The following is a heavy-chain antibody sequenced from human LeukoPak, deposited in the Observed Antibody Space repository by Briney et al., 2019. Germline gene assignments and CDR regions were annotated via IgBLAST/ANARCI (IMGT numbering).Heavy chain of an antibody. CDR3: ARHRGRFGESSGPSDY. J-gene: IGHJ4*02. CDR2: INHSGST. D-gene: IGHD3-10*01. V-gene: IGHV4-34*01. CDR1: GGSFSGYY. Sequence: SETLSLTCAVYGGSFSGYYWSWLRQPPGKGLEWIGEINHSGSTNYNPSLKSRVTISVDTSKNQFSLKLSSVTAADTAVYYCARHRGRFGESSGPSDYWGQGTLVTVSS.